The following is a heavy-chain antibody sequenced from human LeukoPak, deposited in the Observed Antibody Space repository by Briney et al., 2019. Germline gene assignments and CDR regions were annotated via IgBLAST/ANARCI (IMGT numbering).Heavy chain of an antibody. D-gene: IGHD5-24*01. CDR1: GGTFISYA. J-gene: IGHJ3*02. CDR2: IIPIFGTA. CDR3: ARVHPRAGDAFDI. V-gene: IGHV1-69*13. Sequence: SVKVSCKASGGTFISYAISWVRQAPGQGLEWMGGIIPIFGTANYAQKFQGRVTITADESTSTAYMELSSLRSEDTAVYYCARVHPRAGDAFDIWGQGTMVTVSS.